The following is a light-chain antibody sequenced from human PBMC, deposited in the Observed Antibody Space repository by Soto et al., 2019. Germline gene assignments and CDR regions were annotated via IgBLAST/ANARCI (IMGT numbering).Light chain of an antibody. J-gene: IGKJ1*01. V-gene: IGKV3-15*01. CDR2: ATS. CDR1: RSVDTD. Sequence: EILMTQSPATLSLSPGDTATLSCRASRSVDTDLAWYQQKPGQAPRLLVFATSARATGVPDRFSGSRSATDFTLPISSLQPADSATYYCHQYYNRHPWTFGHGTKVDIK. CDR3: HQYYNRHPWT.